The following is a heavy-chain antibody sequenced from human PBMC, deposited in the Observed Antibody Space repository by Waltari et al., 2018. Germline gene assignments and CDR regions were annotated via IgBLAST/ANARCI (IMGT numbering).Heavy chain of an antibody. Sequence: EVVLAESGGGLVKPGGSLRLSCAASGVSFSDAWMSWVRQIPGQGREGLGRSRSKENGGPTEYSAAVNYSFGISRDDSEKMLFLEMTNLKIEDTGVYYCVTPPIFAAHGGFDYWGQGALVTVSS. CDR2: SRSKENGGPT. J-gene: IGHJ4*02. CDR1: GVSFSDAW. D-gene: IGHD3-9*01. CDR3: VTPPIFAAHGGFDY. V-gene: IGHV3-15*01.